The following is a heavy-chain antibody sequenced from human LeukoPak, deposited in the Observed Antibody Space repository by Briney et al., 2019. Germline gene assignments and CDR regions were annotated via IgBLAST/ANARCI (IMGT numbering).Heavy chain of an antibody. Sequence: GVSLRLSCAASGFTFSSYAMCWVRQAPGKGLEWVSTIISSGGATYYADSVKGRFTISRDKSKNALYLQMNSLRAEDTAVYYCAKDPVRYYHYLDVWGKGTTVTVSS. CDR3: AKDPVRYYHYLDV. CDR2: IISSGGAT. J-gene: IGHJ6*03. V-gene: IGHV3-23*01. CDR1: GFTFSSYA.